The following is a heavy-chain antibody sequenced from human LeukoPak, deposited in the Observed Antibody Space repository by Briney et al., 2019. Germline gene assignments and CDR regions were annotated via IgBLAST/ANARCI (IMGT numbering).Heavy chain of an antibody. Sequence: ASVKVSCKASQYTFVGYYIHWVRQAPGQGLEWMGWINPNSGDTNYAQKFQGRVTMTRDTSISTAYMELNRLRSDDTATYYCARVSRFYYDSSGDFDYWGQGTLVTVSS. V-gene: IGHV1-2*02. CDR2: INPNSGDT. J-gene: IGHJ4*02. D-gene: IGHD3-22*01. CDR3: ARVSRFYYDSSGDFDY. CDR1: QYTFVGYY.